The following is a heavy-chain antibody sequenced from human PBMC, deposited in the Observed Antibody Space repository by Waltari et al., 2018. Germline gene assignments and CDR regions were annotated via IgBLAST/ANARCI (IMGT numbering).Heavy chain of an antibody. J-gene: IGHJ4*02. Sequence: EVQLVESGGGLVQPGRSLRLSCAASGFTFDDDAMHWVRQAPGKGLEWVSGISWNSGSIGYADSVNGLFTISRDNAKNSLYLQMTSLRAEDTALYYCAKGVASEMATISPPFDYWGQGTLVTVSS. D-gene: IGHD5-12*01. CDR3: AKGVASEMATISPPFDY. CDR2: ISWNSGSI. CDR1: GFTFDDDA. V-gene: IGHV3-9*01.